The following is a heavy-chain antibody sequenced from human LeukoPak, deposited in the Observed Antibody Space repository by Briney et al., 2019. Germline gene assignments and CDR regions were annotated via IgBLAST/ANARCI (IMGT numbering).Heavy chain of an antibody. V-gene: IGHV3-21*01. CDR2: ISSSSSYI. CDR1: GFTFSSYS. J-gene: IGHJ6*03. D-gene: IGHD3-10*01. CDR3: ARKGAGFGTYYYYYYMDV. Sequence: GGSLRLSCAASGFTFSSYSMNWVRQAPGKGLEWVSSISSSSSYIYYADSVKGRFTISRDNAKNSLYLQMNSLRAEDTAVYYCARKGAGFGTYYYYYYMDVWGKGTTVTVSS.